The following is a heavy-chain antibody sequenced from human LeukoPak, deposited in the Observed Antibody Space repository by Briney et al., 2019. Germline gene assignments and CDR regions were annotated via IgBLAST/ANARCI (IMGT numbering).Heavy chain of an antibody. CDR2: ISSSGSTI. D-gene: IGHD1-26*01. J-gene: IGHJ6*02. CDR1: GFTFSSYE. V-gene: IGHV3-48*03. Sequence: GGSLRLSCAASGFTFSSYEMNWVRQAPGKGLEWGSYISSSGSTIYYADSVKGRFTISRDNAKNSLYLQMNSLRAEDTAVYYCAREDVLLYYYYGMDVWGQGTTVTVSS. CDR3: AREDVLLYYYYGMDV.